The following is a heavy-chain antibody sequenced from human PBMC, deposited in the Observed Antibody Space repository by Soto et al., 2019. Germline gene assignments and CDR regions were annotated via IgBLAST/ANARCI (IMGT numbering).Heavy chain of an antibody. J-gene: IGHJ6*03. V-gene: IGHV4-31*03. D-gene: IGHD2-2*01. CDR1: GGSISGGPYY. CDR2: IYYTGST. Sequence: QVQLQESGPGLVKPSQTLSLTCTVSGGSISGGPYYWTWIRQHPGRVLEWIGYIYYTGSTYNNPSLKSRVIMSVDTSNNQLSLKLSSVTDADTAVYFCARVSGLVVVPTAKDPHYSYMDVWGKGTTVTVSS. CDR3: ARVSGLVVVPTAKDPHYSYMDV.